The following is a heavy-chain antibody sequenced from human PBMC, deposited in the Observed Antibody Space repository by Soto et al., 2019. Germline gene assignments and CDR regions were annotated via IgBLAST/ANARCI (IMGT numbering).Heavy chain of an antibody. CDR3: ASAARSVIYYCGMDV. J-gene: IGHJ6*02. D-gene: IGHD2-21*01. Sequence: SETLSLTCTVSGGSISSYYWSWIRQPPGKGLEWIGYIYYSGSTNYNPSLKSRVTISVDTSKNQFSLKLSSVTAADTAVYYCASAARSVIYYCGMDVWGQGTTVTVSS. V-gene: IGHV4-59*01. CDR1: GGSISSYY. CDR2: IYYSGST.